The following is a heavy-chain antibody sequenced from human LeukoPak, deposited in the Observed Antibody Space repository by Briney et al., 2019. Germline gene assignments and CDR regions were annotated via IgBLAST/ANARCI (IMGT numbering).Heavy chain of an antibody. Sequence: GGSLRLSCAAFGFTFSSYEMNWVRQAPGKGLEWVSYIDSSGSTIYYAESVKGRFTISRDNAKNSLYLQMSSLRAEDTSVYYCARDQTGTTAYFDYWGQGTLVTVSS. CDR1: GFTFSSYE. CDR3: ARDQTGTTAYFDY. CDR2: IDSSGSTI. J-gene: IGHJ4*02. V-gene: IGHV3-48*03. D-gene: IGHD1-7*01.